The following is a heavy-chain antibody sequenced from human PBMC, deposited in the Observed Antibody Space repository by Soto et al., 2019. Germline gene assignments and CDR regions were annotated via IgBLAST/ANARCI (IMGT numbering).Heavy chain of an antibody. V-gene: IGHV3-23*01. J-gene: IGHJ5*02. CDR3: AKRTKPEYCSSTTCMGNWFDP. Sequence: SGITVVRCTIIWVRPGPGKRVKWGSAISGSGGNTYYIDSVKGRFTISRDNSKNTLYLQMNSLRAEDTAVYYCAKRTKPEYCSSTTCMGNWFDPWGQGTVVTVSS. D-gene: IGHD2-2*01. CDR2: ISGSGGNT. CDR1: GITVVRCT.